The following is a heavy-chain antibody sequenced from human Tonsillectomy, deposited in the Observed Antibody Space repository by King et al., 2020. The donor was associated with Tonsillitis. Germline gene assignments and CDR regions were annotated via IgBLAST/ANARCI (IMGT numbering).Heavy chain of an antibody. CDR1: GGTFSSYA. J-gene: IGHJ6*02. CDR2: IIPSFGTT. D-gene: IGHD6-19*01. Sequence: QLVQSGAEVKKPGYSVTVSCKASGGTFSSYAISWVRQAPGQGLEWMGGIIPSFGTTNHAQKFQGRVTMTADKSTSTVYMDLCSLTSEDTAVYYCARFEPAAVTNSGVVDGWGHGTTVTVSS. V-gene: IGHV1-69*14. CDR3: ARFEPAAVTNSGVVDG.